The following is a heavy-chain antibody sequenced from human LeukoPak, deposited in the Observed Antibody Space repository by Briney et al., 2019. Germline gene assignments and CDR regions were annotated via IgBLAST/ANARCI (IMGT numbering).Heavy chain of an antibody. Sequence: PGGSLRLSCAASGFTFSSYAMHWVRQAPGKGLEWVAVISYDGSNKYYADSVKGRFTISRDNSKNTLYLQMNSLRAEDAAVYYCARDGSYDSSINYWGQGTLVTVSS. V-gene: IGHV3-30-3*01. CDR3: ARDGSYDSSINY. J-gene: IGHJ4*02. CDR2: ISYDGSNK. CDR1: GFTFSSYA. D-gene: IGHD3-22*01.